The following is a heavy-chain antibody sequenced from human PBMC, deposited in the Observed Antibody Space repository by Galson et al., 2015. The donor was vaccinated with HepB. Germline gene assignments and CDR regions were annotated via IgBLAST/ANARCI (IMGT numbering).Heavy chain of an antibody. Sequence: SLRLSCAASGFNLKIYEMNWVRQAPGKGLEWISFISDSGSGIFYADSVKGRFTISRDNAKISLYLQMNSLRAEDTAVYYCARERETTPGVVIPDAFDIWGQGTMVTVSS. D-gene: IGHD3-3*01. CDR3: ARERETTPGVVIPDAFDI. CDR2: ISDSGSGI. V-gene: IGHV3-48*03. CDR1: GFNLKIYE. J-gene: IGHJ3*02.